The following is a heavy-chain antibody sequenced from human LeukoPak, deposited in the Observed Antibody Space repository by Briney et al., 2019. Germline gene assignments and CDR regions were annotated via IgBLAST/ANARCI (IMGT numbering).Heavy chain of an antibody. CDR2: TYYRSKWYN. CDR3: ARDRRSGWSTRGGENWFDP. V-gene: IGHV6-1*01. CDR1: GDSVSSNSAA. Sequence: SQTLSLTCAISGDSVSSNSAAWNWIRQSPSRGLEWLGRTYYRSKWYNDYAVSVKSRITINPDTSRSQFSLQLNSVTPEDTAVYYCARDRRSGWSTRGGENWFDPWGQGTLVTVSS. J-gene: IGHJ5*02. D-gene: IGHD6-19*01.